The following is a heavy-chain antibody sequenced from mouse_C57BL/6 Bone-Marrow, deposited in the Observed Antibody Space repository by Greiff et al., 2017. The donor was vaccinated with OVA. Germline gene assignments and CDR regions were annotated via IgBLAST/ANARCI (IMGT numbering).Heavy chain of an antibody. J-gene: IGHJ1*03. CDR1: GYAFSSSW. D-gene: IGHD4-1*01. CDR3: ARVTGPRYFDV. V-gene: IGHV1-82*01. Sequence: QVQLKESGPELVKPGASVKISCKASGYAFSSSWMNWVKQRPGKGLEWIGRIYPGDGDTNYNGKFKGKATLTADKSSSTAYMQLSSLTSEDSAVYFCARVTGPRYFDVWGTGTTVTVSS. CDR2: IYPGDGDT.